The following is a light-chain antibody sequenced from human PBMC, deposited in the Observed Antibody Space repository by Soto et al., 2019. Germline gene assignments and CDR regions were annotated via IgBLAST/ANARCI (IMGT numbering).Light chain of an antibody. V-gene: IGKV1-12*01. Sequence: DIQMTQSPSSVSASVGDRVTITCRASQGISSWLAWYQQKPGKAPKLLIYAASTLQSGVPSRFSGSGSGTDFTLTISCLQSEDFATYYCQQFHNYPPLTFGGGTKVDIK. CDR3: QQFHNYPPLT. J-gene: IGKJ4*01. CDR2: AAS. CDR1: QGISSW.